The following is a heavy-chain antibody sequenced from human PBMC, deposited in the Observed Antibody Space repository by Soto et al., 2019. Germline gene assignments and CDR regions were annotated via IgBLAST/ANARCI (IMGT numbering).Heavy chain of an antibody. CDR2: IVPIYRTA. CDR3: VRDPGAKLRRS. D-gene: IGHD3-10*01. CDR1: GGTFSSYR. V-gene: IGHV1-69*13. J-gene: IGHJ4*02. Sequence: GASVKVSCKASGGTFSSYRINWVRQAPGQGLEWVGGIVPIYRTADYAQKFQGRVTITADESARTSYMELRSLKSQDTAVYYCVRDPGAKLRRSWGKGSMVTVSS.